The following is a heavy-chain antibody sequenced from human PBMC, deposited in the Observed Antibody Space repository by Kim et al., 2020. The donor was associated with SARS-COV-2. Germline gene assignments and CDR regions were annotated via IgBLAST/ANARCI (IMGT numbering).Heavy chain of an antibody. J-gene: IGHJ6*02. CDR3: ARHSLVGPYYYGMDV. D-gene: IGHD2-2*01. Sequence: ESVKGRFTISRDNPKNTLYLQMNSRRAEDTAVYYCARHSLVGPYYYGMDVWSQGTTVTVSS. V-gene: IGHV3-53*01.